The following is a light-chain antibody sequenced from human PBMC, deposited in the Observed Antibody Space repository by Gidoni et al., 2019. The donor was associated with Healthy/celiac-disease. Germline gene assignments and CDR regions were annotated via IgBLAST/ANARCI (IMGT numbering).Light chain of an antibody. J-gene: IGKJ4*01. CDR1: QSVSSY. CDR3: QQRSNWPPGIT. CDR2: DAS. V-gene: IGKV3-11*01. Sequence: PGERATLSCRASQSVSSYLAWYQQKPGQAPRLLIYDASNRATGIPARFSGSGSGTDFTLTISSLEPEDFAVYYCQQRSNWPPGITFXGXTKVEIK.